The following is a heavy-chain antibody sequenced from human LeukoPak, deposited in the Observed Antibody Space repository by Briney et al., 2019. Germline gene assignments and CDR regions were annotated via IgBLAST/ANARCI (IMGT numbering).Heavy chain of an antibody. Sequence: ASVKVSFTASGYIFTVYYMHWVRQAPGQGLEWMGWINPNSGGTNYAQKFQGRVTMTRDTSINTAYMELSRLTSDDTAVYYCARVGSSSWLNWFDPWGQGTLVTVSS. D-gene: IGHD6-13*01. CDR2: INPNSGGT. CDR3: ARVGSSSWLNWFDP. J-gene: IGHJ5*02. CDR1: GYIFTVYY. V-gene: IGHV1-2*02.